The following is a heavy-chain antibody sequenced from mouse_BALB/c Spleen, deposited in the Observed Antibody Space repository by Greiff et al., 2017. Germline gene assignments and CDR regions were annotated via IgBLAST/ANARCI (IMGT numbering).Heavy chain of an antibody. CDR3: TRGDDAWIAY. V-gene: IGHV1-5*01. D-gene: IGHD2-3*01. CDR2: IYPANSDT. CDR1: GFTFNSYW. J-gene: IGHJ3*01. Sequence: EVQLQESGTVLVRPGASVKLSCKASGFTFNSYWMHWVKQRPGQGLEWIGTIYPANSDTRYNPKFKGKANLTAVTSSSTAYMELSSLTTEDTAVYYCTRGDDAWIAYWGQGTTVTVAA.